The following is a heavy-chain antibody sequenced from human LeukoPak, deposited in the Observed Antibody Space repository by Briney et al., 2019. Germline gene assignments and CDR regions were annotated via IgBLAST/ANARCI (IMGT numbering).Heavy chain of an antibody. CDR2: INPSGGNT. CDR3: ARIAETDPFDI. J-gene: IGHJ3*02. V-gene: IGHV1-46*01. Sequence: EASVKASCKASGYTFSSNFLHWVRQAPGQGLEWMGVINPSGGNTRYAQKFQGRLTMTRDMSTTTVYMELRSLRSEDTAVYYCARIAETDPFDIWGQGTVVTISS. CDR1: GYTFSSNF.